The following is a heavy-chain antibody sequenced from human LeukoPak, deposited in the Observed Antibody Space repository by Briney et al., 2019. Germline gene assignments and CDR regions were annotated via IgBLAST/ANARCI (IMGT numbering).Heavy chain of an antibody. CDR2: IYYSGST. V-gene: IGHV4-39*01. Sequence: SETLSLTCTVSGVSISSSSYYWGWIRQPPGKGLEWIGSIYYSGSTYYNPSLKSRVTISVDTSKNQFSLKLSSVTAADTAVYYCASLNDYGDYGWGQGTLVTVSS. CDR1: GVSISSSSYY. J-gene: IGHJ4*02. D-gene: IGHD4-17*01. CDR3: ASLNDYGDYG.